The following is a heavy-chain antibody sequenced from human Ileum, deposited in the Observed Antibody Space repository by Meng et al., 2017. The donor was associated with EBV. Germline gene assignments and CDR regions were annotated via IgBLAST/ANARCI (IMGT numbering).Heavy chain of an antibody. V-gene: IGHV4-4*02. CDR3: LRGSGGSV. CDR1: GAHINTHNL. Sequence: VVRPDSGPAFGAPSETPLLHLGVPGAHINTHNLGGLVPQPPGKGLEWIGEIPHRGSSAYNPSLKSRVSMSIDKSKNQFSLKLTSVTAADMAVYHCLRGSGGSVWGQGTLVTVSS. J-gene: IGHJ1*01. CDR2: IPHRGSS. D-gene: IGHD3-10*01.